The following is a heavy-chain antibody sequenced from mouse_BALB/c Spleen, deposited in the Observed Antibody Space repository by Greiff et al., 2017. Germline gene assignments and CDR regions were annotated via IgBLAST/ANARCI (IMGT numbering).Heavy chain of an antibody. CDR3: ARERHMITTGFYYFDY. V-gene: IGHV2-2*02. CDR2: IWSGGST. CDR1: GFSLTSYG. D-gene: IGHD2-4*01. J-gene: IGHJ2*01. Sequence: QVQLKESGPGLVQPSQSLSITCTVSGFSLTSYGVHWVRQSPGKGLEWLGVIWSGGSTDYNAAFISRLSISKDNSKSQVFFKMNSLQANDTAIYYCARERHMITTGFYYFDYWGQGTTLTVSS.